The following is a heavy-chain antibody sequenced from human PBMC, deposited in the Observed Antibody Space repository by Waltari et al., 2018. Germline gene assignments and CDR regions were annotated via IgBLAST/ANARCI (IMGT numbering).Heavy chain of an antibody. V-gene: IGHV1-8*02. CDR3: TRDKLDYYNGMDV. D-gene: IGHD3-3*02. Sequence: QVQLVQSGAEVLKPGASVKVSCQASGYTFINYEINWVRQATGQGLEWLGWVNPHSGATAYAQKFQGRITMTWDTSMSTAYMELSNLRSEDTAVYYCTRDKLDYYNGMDVWGQGTTVTVSS. J-gene: IGHJ6*02. CDR2: VNPHSGAT. CDR1: GYTFINYE.